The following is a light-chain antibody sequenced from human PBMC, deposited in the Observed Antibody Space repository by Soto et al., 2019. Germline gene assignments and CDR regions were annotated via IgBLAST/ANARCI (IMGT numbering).Light chain of an antibody. Sequence: EIVMTQSPATLSVSPGDRANLSCRASQSVSSNLAWYQQKPGQAPRLLIYGASTRATGIPARFSGSGSGTEFTLTISSLQSEDFAVYYCQQYNNWPRTFGQGTKVDI. CDR3: QQYNNWPRT. CDR2: GAS. CDR1: QSVSSN. J-gene: IGKJ1*01. V-gene: IGKV3-15*01.